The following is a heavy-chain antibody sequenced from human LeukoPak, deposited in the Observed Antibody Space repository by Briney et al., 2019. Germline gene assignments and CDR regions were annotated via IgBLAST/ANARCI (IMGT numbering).Heavy chain of an antibody. Sequence: GGSLRLSCAASGFTFSSYAMSWVRQAPGKGPEWVSATSGSGANTYYLDSVKGRFTISRDNSKNTLYLQMNSLRAEDTAVYYCAKDGDSSSSGYYYYYMDVWGKGTTVTVSS. CDR1: GFTFSSYA. D-gene: IGHD6-6*01. CDR2: TSGSGANT. J-gene: IGHJ6*03. CDR3: AKDGDSSSSGYYYYYMDV. V-gene: IGHV3-23*01.